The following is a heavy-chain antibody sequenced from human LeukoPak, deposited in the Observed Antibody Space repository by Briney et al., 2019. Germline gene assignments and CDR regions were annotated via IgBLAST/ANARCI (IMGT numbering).Heavy chain of an antibody. CDR3: AREGPFIAARLFSGDWFDP. J-gene: IGHJ5*02. CDR1: GGTFSSYA. D-gene: IGHD6-6*01. V-gene: IGHV1-69*04. Sequence: ASVKVSCKASGGTFSSYAISWVRQAPGQGLEWMGRIIPIFGIANYAQKFQGRVTITADKSMSTAYMELSSLRSEDTAVYYCAREGPFIAARLFSGDWFDPWGQGTLVTVSS. CDR2: IIPIFGIA.